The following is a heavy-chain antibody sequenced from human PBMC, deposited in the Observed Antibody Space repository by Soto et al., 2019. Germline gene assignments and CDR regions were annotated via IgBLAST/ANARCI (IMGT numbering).Heavy chain of an antibody. CDR2: INHSGRT. J-gene: IGHJ4*01. D-gene: IGHD3-10*01. V-gene: IGHV4-34*01. CDR3: ARGYGRDLDY. CDR1: GGSFSGYY. Sequence: QVQLQQWGAGLLKPSETLSLTCAIYGGSFSGYYWSWLRQPPGKGLEWIGAINHSGRTTYNPTLKSRPTIPPTATKTQFSLTLRSVTAADTAVYYCARGYGRDLDYGGHGTLVTVSS.